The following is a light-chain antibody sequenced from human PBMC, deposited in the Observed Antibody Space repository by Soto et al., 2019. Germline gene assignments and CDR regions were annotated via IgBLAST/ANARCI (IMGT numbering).Light chain of an antibody. Sequence: DVVMTQSPDSLALSLGERATINCKSSQSLLSSSDNRNYLAWFQQKVGQPPKLLIRSASTRESGVPDRFSASGSATDFTLTINSLPAEDVAVYYCQTYYRVPLTFGGGTKVELK. J-gene: IGKJ4*01. CDR3: QTYYRVPLT. V-gene: IGKV4-1*01. CDR1: QSLLSSSDNRNY. CDR2: SAS.